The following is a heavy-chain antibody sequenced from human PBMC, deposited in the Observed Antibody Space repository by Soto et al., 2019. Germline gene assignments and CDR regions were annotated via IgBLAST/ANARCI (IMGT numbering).Heavy chain of an antibody. CDR3: ARGTMLRGPGYYYAMDV. Sequence: SETLSLTCSVSGDSISRNGYFWTWIRQHPGKGLEWIGYIYYDGRSYYTPSLKSRVIISVDTSKNQFSLNLTAVTAADTAAYYCARGTMLRGPGYYYAMDVWGQGTTVTVSS. J-gene: IGHJ6*02. D-gene: IGHD3-10*01. CDR2: IYYDGRS. CDR1: GDSISRNGYF. V-gene: IGHV4-31*03.